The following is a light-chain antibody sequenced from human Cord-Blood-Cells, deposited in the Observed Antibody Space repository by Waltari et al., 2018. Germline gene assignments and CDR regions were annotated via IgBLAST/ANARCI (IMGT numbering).Light chain of an antibody. CDR1: ALPQQY. J-gene: IGLJ3*02. CDR2: EDS. V-gene: IGLV3-25*03. Sequence: SYELTQPPSVSVSPGQTARITCSGDALPQQYAYWYQQKPGQAPVLVIYEDSERPSGIPERFSGSSSGTTVTLTISGVQAEDEADYYCQSADSSGTWVFGGGTKLTVL. CDR3: QSADSSGTWV.